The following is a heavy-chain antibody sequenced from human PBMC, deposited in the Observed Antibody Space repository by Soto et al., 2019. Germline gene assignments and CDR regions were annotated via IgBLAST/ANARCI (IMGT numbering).Heavy chain of an antibody. V-gene: IGHV3-21*01. CDR3: AIVTGITESAPIEEAN. D-gene: IGHD3-16*01. Sequence: VQLFESGGGLVKPAGSLKLSCAASGFTLSLYTINWVRQAPGTGIEWVSSLGVSDDRIYAHSANGRFTISRDNAKTSLYLEIHVVRAEETAVYYCAIVTGITESAPIEEANWGQGTLVTV. J-gene: IGHJ4*02. CDR2: LGVSDDR. CDR1: GFTLSLYT.